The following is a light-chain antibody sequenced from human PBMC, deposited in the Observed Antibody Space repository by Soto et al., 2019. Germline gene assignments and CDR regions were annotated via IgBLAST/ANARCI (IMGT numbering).Light chain of an antibody. J-gene: IGLJ2*01. V-gene: IGLV1-40*01. Sequence: QPVVTQPPSVSGAPGQRITISCTGSSSNIGAGYDVHWYQQLPGTAPRLVIFGTSNRPSGVPDRFSGSKSGTSASLAITGLQAEDEADYYCQAYDTTLSISVVFGGGTKLTVL. CDR2: GTS. CDR1: SSNIGAGYD. CDR3: QAYDTTLSISVV.